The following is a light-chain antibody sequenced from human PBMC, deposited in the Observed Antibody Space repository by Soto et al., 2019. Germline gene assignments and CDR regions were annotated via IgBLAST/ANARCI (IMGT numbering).Light chain of an antibody. CDR2: LGS. J-gene: IGKJ2*01. CDR3: MQALQTGT. CDR1: QSLLHSNGYNY. Sequence: DIVMTQSPLSLPVTPGEPASISCRSSQSLLHSNGYNYLDWYLQKPGQSPQLLSYLGSNRASGVTERFGGSGSGTDFTLKISRVEAEDVGVYYCMQALQTGTFGQETKLEIK. V-gene: IGKV2-28*01.